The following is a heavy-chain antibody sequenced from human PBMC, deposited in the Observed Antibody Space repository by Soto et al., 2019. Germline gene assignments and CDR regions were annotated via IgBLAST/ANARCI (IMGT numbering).Heavy chain of an antibody. CDR2: INHSGST. CDR3: ARGRGIAARPGDY. CDR1: GGSFSGYY. J-gene: IGHJ4*02. Sequence: QVQLQQWGAGLLKPSETLSITCAVYGGSFSGYYWSWIRQPPGKGLEWIGEINHSGSTNYNPSLKSLVTISVDTSKSQCSRKLSSVTAADTAVYDCARGRGIAARPGDYCCQGTLVTVSS. V-gene: IGHV4-34*01. D-gene: IGHD6-6*01.